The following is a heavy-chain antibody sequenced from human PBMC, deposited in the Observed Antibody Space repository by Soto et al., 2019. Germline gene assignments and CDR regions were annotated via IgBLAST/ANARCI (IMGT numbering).Heavy chain of an antibody. D-gene: IGHD6-13*01. CDR2: IYHSGST. CDR3: ARDRWQLGGYYYYGMDV. CDR1: GYSISSNYY. Sequence: SETLSLTCAVSGYSISSNYYWGWIRQPPGKGLEWIGSIYHSGSTYYTPSLKSRVTISVDKPKNQFSLKLSSVTAADTAVYYCARDRWQLGGYYYYGMDVWGQGTTVTVSS. V-gene: IGHV4-38-2*02. J-gene: IGHJ6*02.